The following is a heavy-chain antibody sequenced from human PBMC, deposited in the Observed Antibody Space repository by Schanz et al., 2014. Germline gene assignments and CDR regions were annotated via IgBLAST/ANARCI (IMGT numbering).Heavy chain of an antibody. CDR1: GGSISSGGYY. CDR2: IDDTWGP. D-gene: IGHD6-13*01. CDR3: AREGTGAVRGYFDY. J-gene: IGHJ4*02. Sequence: QVQLQQWGPGLVKPSQTLSLTCTVSGGSISSGGYYWSWIRQHPGKGLEWIGCIDDTWGPKNNSPLKARVTLSLDASTNQFSLKLSSVTAADTAVYYCAREGTGAVRGYFDYWGQGALVTVSS. V-gene: IGHV4-31*03.